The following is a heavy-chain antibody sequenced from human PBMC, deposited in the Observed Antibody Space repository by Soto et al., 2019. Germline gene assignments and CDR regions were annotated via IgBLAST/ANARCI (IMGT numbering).Heavy chain of an antibody. V-gene: IGHV4-39*01. J-gene: IGHJ4*02. CDR2: IYYSGST. CDR1: GGSISSSSYY. Sequence: SETLSLTCTVSGGSISSSSYYWGWIRQPPGKGLEWIGSIYYSGSTYYNPSLKSRVTISVDTSKNQFSLKLSSVTAADTAVYYCARHSIAAAALGGFDYWGQGTLLTVSS. CDR3: ARHSIAAAALGGFDY. D-gene: IGHD6-13*01.